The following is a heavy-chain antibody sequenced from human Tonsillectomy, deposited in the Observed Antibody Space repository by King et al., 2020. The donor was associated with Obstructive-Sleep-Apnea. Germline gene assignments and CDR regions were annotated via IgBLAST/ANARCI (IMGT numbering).Heavy chain of an antibody. CDR2: INNDGSTI. Sequence: VQLVESGGGLVQPGGSLRLSCAASGFTFSSYWMHWVRQVPGKGLVWVSRINNDGSTIGYADSVKGRVTISRDNAKNTVYLQVNSLRAEDTAVYYCARTSGYSYGDYWGQGTLVTVSS. V-gene: IGHV3-74*01. CDR3: ARTSGYSYGDY. CDR1: GFTFSSYW. J-gene: IGHJ4*02. D-gene: IGHD5-18*01.